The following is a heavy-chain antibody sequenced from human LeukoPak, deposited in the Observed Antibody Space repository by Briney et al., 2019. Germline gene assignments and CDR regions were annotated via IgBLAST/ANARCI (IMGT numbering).Heavy chain of an antibody. Sequence: PGGSLRLSCAASGFTVSSNYMSWVRQAPGKGLEWVSVIYSGGSTYYADSVKGRFTISRDNSKNMLYLQMNSLRAEDTAVYYCARDMAMVRGVHSYYYGMDVWGQGTTVTVSS. CDR2: IYSGGST. D-gene: IGHD3-10*01. V-gene: IGHV3-66*01. CDR1: GFTVSSNY. CDR3: ARDMAMVRGVHSYYYGMDV. J-gene: IGHJ6*02.